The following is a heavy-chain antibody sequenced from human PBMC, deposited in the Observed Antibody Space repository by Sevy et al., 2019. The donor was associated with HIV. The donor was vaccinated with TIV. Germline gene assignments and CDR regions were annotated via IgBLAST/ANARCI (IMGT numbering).Heavy chain of an antibody. CDR3: AGELL. Sequence: SETLSLTCTVSGGSIRSYYWSWIRQPAGKGLEWIGLIYTSGNTNYNPSLKSRVTMSIDMSKNQFSLKLSSVTAADTAVYYCAGELLWGRGTLVTVSS. V-gene: IGHV4-4*07. CDR2: IYTSGNT. CDR1: GGSIRSYY. J-gene: IGHJ2*01.